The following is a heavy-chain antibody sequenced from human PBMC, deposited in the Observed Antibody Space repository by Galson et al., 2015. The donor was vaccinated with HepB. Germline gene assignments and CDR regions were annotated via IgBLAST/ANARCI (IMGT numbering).Heavy chain of an antibody. CDR2: IWYDGSNK. CDR1: GFTFSSYG. J-gene: IGHJ6*02. CDR3: AKVSGYDYYYNYGMDV. V-gene: IGHV3-33*06. D-gene: IGHD5-12*01. Sequence: SLRLSCAASGFTFSSYGMHWVRQAPGKGLEWVAVIWYDGSNKYYADSVKGRFTVSRDNSKNILYLQMNSLRVEDTAVYYCAKVSGYDYYYNYGMDVWGQGTTVTVSS.